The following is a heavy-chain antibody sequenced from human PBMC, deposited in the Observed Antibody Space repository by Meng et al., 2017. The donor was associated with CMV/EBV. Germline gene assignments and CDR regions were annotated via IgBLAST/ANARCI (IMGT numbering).Heavy chain of an antibody. D-gene: IGHD6-13*01. CDR1: GGSISSGGYY. V-gene: IGHV4-31*03. J-gene: IGHJ6*02. CDR3: AGGGRQQLVLGHYYGMDV. CDR2: IYYSGST. Sequence: SETLSLTCTVSGGSISSGGYYWIWIRQHPGKGLEWIGYIYYSGSTYYNPSLKIRVTIAVDTSKNQFSLKLSSVTAADTAVYYCAGGGRQQLVLGHYYGMDVWGQGTTVTVSS.